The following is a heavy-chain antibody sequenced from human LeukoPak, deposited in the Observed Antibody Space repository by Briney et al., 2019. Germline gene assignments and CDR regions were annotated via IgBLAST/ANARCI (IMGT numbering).Heavy chain of an antibody. Sequence: PSETLSLTCAVYGGSFSGYYWSWIRQPPGKGLEWIGEINHSGSTNYNPSLKSRVTISVDTSKNQFSLKLSSVTAADTAVYYCASSCSSGSCSTPTRLDYWGQGTLVTVSS. CDR2: INHSGST. V-gene: IGHV4-34*01. J-gene: IGHJ4*02. D-gene: IGHD2-15*01. CDR1: GGSFSGYY. CDR3: ASSCSSGSCSTPTRLDY.